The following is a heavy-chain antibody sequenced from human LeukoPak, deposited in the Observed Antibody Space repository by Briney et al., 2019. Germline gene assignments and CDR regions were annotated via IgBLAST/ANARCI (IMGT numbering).Heavy chain of an antibody. J-gene: IGHJ4*02. V-gene: IGHV1-2*06. CDR2: INPNSGGT. CDR1: GYTFTNNY. D-gene: IGHD6-13*01. CDR3: VRGSSKFDY. Sequence: RASVKVSCKASGYTFTNNYLHRVRQAPGQGLEWMGRINPNSGGTNYAQKFQGRVTMTRDTSISTAYMELSRLRSDDTAVYYCVRGSSKFDYWGQGTLVTVSS.